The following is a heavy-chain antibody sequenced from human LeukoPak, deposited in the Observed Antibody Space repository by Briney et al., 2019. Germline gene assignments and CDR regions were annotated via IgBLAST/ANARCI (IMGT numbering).Heavy chain of an antibody. CDR2: INWNSDDV. CDR3: TKSSAYYDILTGYFQSEYYFDY. Sequence: GGSLRLSCAAAGFIFDHYAMHWVRQAPGKGLEWVSGINWNSDDVGYADSVKGRFTISRDNTMHSLYLEMNSLRAEDTAFYYCTKSSAYYDILTGYFQSEYYFDYWGQGTLVTVSS. CDR1: GFIFDHYA. V-gene: IGHV3-9*01. J-gene: IGHJ4*02. D-gene: IGHD3-9*01.